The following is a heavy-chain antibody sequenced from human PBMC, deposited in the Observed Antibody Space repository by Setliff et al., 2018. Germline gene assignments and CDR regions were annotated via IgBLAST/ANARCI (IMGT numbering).Heavy chain of an antibody. CDR3: ATSGFCSAGSCYSFDD. V-gene: IGHV4-34*01. J-gene: IGHJ4*02. D-gene: IGHD2-15*01. CDR1: GGGGSLSGYY. Sequence: SETLSLTCGFSGGGGSLSGYYWSWIRQPPGKGLEWIGEISPVGSTNCNPSLRSRVTMSVDTSKNRFCLNLTSVTAADTAVYFCATSGFCSAGSCYSFDDWGQGALVTVSS. CDR2: ISPVGST.